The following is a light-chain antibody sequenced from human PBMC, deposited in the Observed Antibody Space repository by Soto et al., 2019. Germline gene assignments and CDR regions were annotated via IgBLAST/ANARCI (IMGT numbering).Light chain of an antibody. CDR1: QSVSSSS. V-gene: IGKV3-20*01. J-gene: IGKJ4*01. CDR2: GTS. Sequence: ETVLTQSPGTLSLSPGERATLSCRASQSVSSSSLAWYQQRPGQAPRLLIYGTSSRATGIPDRFSGSGSGTDFTLTISRLEPEDFAVYFCQRYGTSPLTFGGGTKVDIK. CDR3: QRYGTSPLT.